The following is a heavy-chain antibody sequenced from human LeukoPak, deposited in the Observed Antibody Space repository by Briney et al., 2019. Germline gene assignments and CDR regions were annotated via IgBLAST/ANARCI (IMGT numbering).Heavy chain of an antibody. CDR3: ASLAGDYGDYEAGY. D-gene: IGHD4-17*01. J-gene: IGHJ4*02. CDR2: IYSGGST. Sequence: GGPLRLSCAASGFTVSSNYMSWVRQAPGKGLEWVSVIYSGGSTYYADSVKGRFTISRHNSKNTLYLQMNSLRAEDTAVYYCASLAGDYGDYEAGYWGQGTLVTVSS. CDR1: GFTVSSNY. V-gene: IGHV3-53*04.